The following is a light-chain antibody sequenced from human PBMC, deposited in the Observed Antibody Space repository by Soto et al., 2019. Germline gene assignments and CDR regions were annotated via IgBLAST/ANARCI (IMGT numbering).Light chain of an antibody. J-gene: IGKJ4*01. Sequence: EIVLTQSPGTLSLSPGGRATLSCTASQSISGSYLAWYQQKPGQAPRVVIYGVSRRATGIPDRFSGSGSGTDFTLTISRLEPEDFAVYYCQQYDNSPLTFGGGTKVDIK. CDR2: GVS. V-gene: IGKV3-20*01. CDR1: QSISGSY. CDR3: QQYDNSPLT.